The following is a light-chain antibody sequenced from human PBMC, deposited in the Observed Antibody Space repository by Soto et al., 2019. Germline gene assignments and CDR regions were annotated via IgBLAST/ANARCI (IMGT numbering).Light chain of an antibody. CDR1: SSDVGSYNL. CDR3: SSFTSTTSLYV. J-gene: IGLJ1*01. Sequence: QSVLTQPASVSGSPGQSITISCTGTSSDVGSYNLVSWYQQHPGKAPKLMIYEGSKRPSGVSNRFSGSKSCNTASLTISGLQAEDEAEYYCSSFTSTTSLYVFGTGTKFTVL. V-gene: IGLV2-14*02. CDR2: EGS.